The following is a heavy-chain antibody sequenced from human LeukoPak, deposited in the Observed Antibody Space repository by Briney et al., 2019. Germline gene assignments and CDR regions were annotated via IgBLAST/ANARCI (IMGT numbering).Heavy chain of an antibody. J-gene: IGHJ4*02. V-gene: IGHV3-30*02. D-gene: IGHD6-19*01. Sequence: PGGSLRLSCAASGFTFSRYGINWVRQAPGKGLEWVAFVRYDGTDKYYADSVKGRFTISRDNSKNSVFLQMNNLRPEDTAAYYCAKDHGMGWYVPAHFDKWGQGTLVTVSS. CDR2: VRYDGTDK. CDR1: GFTFSRYG. CDR3: AKDHGMGWYVPAHFDK.